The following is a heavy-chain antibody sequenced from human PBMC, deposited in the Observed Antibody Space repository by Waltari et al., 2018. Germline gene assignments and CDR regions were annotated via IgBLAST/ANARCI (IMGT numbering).Heavy chain of an antibody. J-gene: IGHJ3*01. Sequence: VQLLESGGGVVQPGGSLRLSCAASGFIFSSHGMPWVRQIPGMWLEWVAFISLDCKKILDADSVWGRFTFSIDNSNTIVFLQMNSLRPEDSGVYYCAKDGDYSLTEYDAFDVWGQGTVVTVSP. CDR1: GFIFSSHG. V-gene: IGHV3-30*02. CDR3: AKDGDYSLTEYDAFDV. CDR2: ISLDCKKI. D-gene: IGHD4-17*01.